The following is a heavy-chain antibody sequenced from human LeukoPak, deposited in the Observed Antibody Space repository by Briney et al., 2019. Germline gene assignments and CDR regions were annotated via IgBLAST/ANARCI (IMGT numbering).Heavy chain of an antibody. D-gene: IGHD2-21*02. CDR3: ARDLAYCAGDCYSGDAFDI. V-gene: IGHV3-30-3*01. Sequence: GRSLRLSCAASGLTFSRYSMHWVRQAPGKGLEWVAVISYDGSKNQYADSVKGRFTISRDNSKSMLYLQMNSLRPGDTAVYYCARDLAYCAGDCYSGDAFDIWGQGTRVTVSA. CDR2: ISYDGSKN. CDR1: GLTFSRYS. J-gene: IGHJ3*02.